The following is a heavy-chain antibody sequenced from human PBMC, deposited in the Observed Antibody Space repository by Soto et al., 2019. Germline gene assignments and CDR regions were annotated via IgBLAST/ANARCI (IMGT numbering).Heavy chain of an antibody. J-gene: IGHJ4*02. D-gene: IGHD5-12*01. V-gene: IGHV1-69*01. CDR1: GGTFSSYA. CDR2: IIPIFGTA. CDR3: ARRGPNQGNSYYYED. Sequence: QVQLVQSGAEVKKPGSSVKVSCKASGGTFSSYAISWVRQAPGQGLEWMGGIIPIFGTANYAQKFQGRVTTTADESTSTAYMELSSLRSEDTAVYYCARRGPNQGNSYYYEDWGQGTLVTVSS.